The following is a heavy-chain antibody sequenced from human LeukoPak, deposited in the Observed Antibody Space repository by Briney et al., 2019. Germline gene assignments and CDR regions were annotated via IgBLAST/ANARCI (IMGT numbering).Heavy chain of an antibody. D-gene: IGHD3-16*01. CDR1: GFTFSNYW. J-gene: IGHJ4*02. CDR2: INQDGSEK. V-gene: IGHV3-7*01. CDR3: AERGH. Sequence: GGSLRLSCAASGFTFSNYWMSGVRQAPGRGLEWVASINQDGSEKYYSDSVKGRFTISRDNAKNLLYLQMSSLRAEDTAVYYCAERGHWGQGTLVTVSS.